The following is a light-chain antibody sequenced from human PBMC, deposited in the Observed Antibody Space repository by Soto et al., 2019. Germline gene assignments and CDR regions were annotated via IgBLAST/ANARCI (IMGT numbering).Light chain of an antibody. Sequence: DIQMTQSPSTLSASVGDRVTITCRASQSISGSLAWYQQKPGKAPNLLIYEAYNLKSGVPSRFSGSGSGTEDTLPISSLQPDESASYYCQQYNGYWTFDQGTRVEIK. CDR3: QQYNGYWT. V-gene: IGKV1-5*03. CDR1: QSISGS. CDR2: EAY. J-gene: IGKJ1*01.